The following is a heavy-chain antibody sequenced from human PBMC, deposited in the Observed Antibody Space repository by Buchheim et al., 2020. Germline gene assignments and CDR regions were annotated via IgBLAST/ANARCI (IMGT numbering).Heavy chain of an antibody. CDR2: INHSGST. V-gene: IGHV4-34*01. CDR1: GGSFSGYY. Sequence: QVQLQQWGAGLLKPSETLSLTCAVSGGSFSGYYWSWIRQPPGKGLEWIGEINHSGSTNYNPSLKSRVTISVDTSKNQFSLKMSLVTAANTAVYYWARYERGYDILTGYYYPKRMDFWGQGTL. J-gene: IGHJ4*02. CDR3: ARYERGYDILTGYYYPKRMDF. D-gene: IGHD3-9*01.